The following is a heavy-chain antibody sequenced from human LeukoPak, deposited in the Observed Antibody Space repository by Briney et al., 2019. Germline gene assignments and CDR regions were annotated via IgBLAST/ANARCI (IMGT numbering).Heavy chain of an antibody. CDR3: AKGGQNFDFWRFDY. Sequence: GGSLRLSCTVSGLRFSTYAMSWVRQAPGKGLEWVSSISGSGGSTYYAGSVKGRFTVSRDNSKNTVYLELNSLRAEDRAIYFCAKGGQNFDFWRFDYWGQGTLVTVSS. CDR2: ISGSGGST. CDR1: GLRFSTYA. J-gene: IGHJ4*02. V-gene: IGHV3-23*01. D-gene: IGHD3-3*01.